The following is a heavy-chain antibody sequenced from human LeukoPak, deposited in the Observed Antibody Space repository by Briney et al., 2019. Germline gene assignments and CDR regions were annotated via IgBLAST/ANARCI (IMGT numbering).Heavy chain of an antibody. CDR3: ARSPSSSWYWEPRYYFDY. Sequence: KASETLSLTCTVSGGSISSYYWSWIRQPAGKGLEWIGRIYTSGSTNYNPSLKSRVTMSVDTSKNQFSLKLSSVTAADTAVYYCARSPSSSWYWEPRYYFDYWGQGTLVTVSS. V-gene: IGHV4-4*07. CDR2: IYTSGST. CDR1: GGSISSYY. J-gene: IGHJ4*02. D-gene: IGHD6-13*01.